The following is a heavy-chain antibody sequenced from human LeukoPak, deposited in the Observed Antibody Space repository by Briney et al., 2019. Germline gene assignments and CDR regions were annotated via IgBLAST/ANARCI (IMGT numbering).Heavy chain of an antibody. CDR3: AREVLRYFDWFDRHPFDY. Sequence: GGSLRLSCAASGFTFSSYSMNWVRQAPGKGLEWVSSISSSSSYIYYADSVKGRFTISRDNAKNSLYLQMNSLRAEDTAVYYCAREVLRYFDWFDRHPFDYWGQGTLVTVSS. CDR1: GFTFSSYS. D-gene: IGHD3-9*01. V-gene: IGHV3-21*01. J-gene: IGHJ4*02. CDR2: ISSSSSYI.